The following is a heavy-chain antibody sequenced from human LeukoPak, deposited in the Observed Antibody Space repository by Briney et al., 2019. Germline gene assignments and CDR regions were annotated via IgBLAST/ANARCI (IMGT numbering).Heavy chain of an antibody. CDR2: ISWNSGSI. Sequence: PGGSLRLSCAASGFTFDDYAMHWVRQAPGKGLEWVSGISWNSGSIGYADSVKGRFTISRDNAKNSLYLQMNSLRAEDTAVYYCARQSSSWYYGYWGQGTLVTVSS. CDR1: GFTFDDYA. J-gene: IGHJ4*02. CDR3: ARQSSSWYYGY. V-gene: IGHV3-9*01. D-gene: IGHD6-13*01.